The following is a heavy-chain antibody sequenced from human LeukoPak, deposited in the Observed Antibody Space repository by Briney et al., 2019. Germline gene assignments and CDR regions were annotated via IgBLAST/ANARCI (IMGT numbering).Heavy chain of an antibody. Sequence: GGSLRLSCAASGFTLSSYWMSWVRQAPGKGLEWVANIKQDGSEKYYVDSVKGRFTISRDNAKSSLYLQMNSLRAEDTAVYYCARERVWFGELLPFDYWGQGTLVTVSS. CDR1: GFTLSSYW. D-gene: IGHD3-10*01. V-gene: IGHV3-7*01. CDR2: IKQDGSEK. J-gene: IGHJ4*02. CDR3: ARERVWFGELLPFDY.